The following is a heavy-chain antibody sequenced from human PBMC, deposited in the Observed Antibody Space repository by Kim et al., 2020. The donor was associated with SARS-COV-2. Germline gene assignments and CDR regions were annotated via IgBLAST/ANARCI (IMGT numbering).Heavy chain of an antibody. D-gene: IGHD1-7*01. V-gene: IGHV1-2*02. Sequence: NYAQKFKGRVTMTRDTSISTAYMELSRLRSDDTAVYYCARTWNSLYYFDYWGQGTLVTVSS. J-gene: IGHJ4*02. CDR3: ARTWNSLYYFDY.